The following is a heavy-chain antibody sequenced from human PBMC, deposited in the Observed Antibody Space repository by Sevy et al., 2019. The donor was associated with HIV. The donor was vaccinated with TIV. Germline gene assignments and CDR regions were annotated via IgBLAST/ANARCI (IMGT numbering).Heavy chain of an antibody. J-gene: IGHJ4*02. CDR1: GFTFSSYA. D-gene: IGHD5-18*01. CDR3: ARVIARIQLWLLCYY. V-gene: IGHV3-30-3*01. Sequence: GGSLRLSCAASGFTFSSYAMHWVRQAPGKGLEWVAVISYDGSNKYYADSVKGRFTISRDNSKNTLYLQMNSLRAEDTAVYYCARVIARIQLWLLCYYWGQGTLVTVSS. CDR2: ISYDGSNK.